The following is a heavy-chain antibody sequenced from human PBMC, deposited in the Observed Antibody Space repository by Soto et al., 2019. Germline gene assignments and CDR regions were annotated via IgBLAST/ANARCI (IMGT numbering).Heavy chain of an antibody. Sequence: ASVKVSCKASGYTFTSYYMHWVRQAPGQGLEWMGIINPSGGSTSYAQKFQGRVTMTRDTSTSTVYMELSSLRSEDTAVYYCARRNSGYDYYYYGMDVWGQGTTVTVSS. CDR3: ARRNSGYDYYYYGMDV. J-gene: IGHJ6*02. D-gene: IGHD5-12*01. V-gene: IGHV1-46*01. CDR2: INPSGGST. CDR1: GYTFTSYY.